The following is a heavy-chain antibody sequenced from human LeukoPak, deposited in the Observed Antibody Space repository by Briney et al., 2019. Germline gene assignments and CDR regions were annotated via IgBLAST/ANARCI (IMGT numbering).Heavy chain of an antibody. CDR2: IYYSGST. Sequence: TPSETLSLTCTVSGGSISSSSYYWGWIRQPPGKGLEWIGSIYYSGSTYYNPSLKSRVTISVDTSKNQFSLKLSSVTAADTAVYYCARVNGSGSYYPFDYWGQGTLVTVSS. CDR3: ARVNGSGSYYPFDY. V-gene: IGHV4-39*01. J-gene: IGHJ4*02. CDR1: GGSISSSSYY. D-gene: IGHD3-10*01.